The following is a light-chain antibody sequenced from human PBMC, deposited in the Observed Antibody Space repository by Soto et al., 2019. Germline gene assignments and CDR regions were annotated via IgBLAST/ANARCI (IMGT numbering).Light chain of an antibody. CDR3: SSYAGSTGV. J-gene: IGLJ1*01. Sequence: QSALTQPASVSGSPGQSIAISCTGTSSDVGGYNYVSWYQQHPGKAPKLILYDVSKRPSGVPDRFSGSKSGNTASLPVSGLQAEDEADNYCSSYAGSTGVFGTGTKVTVL. CDR2: DVS. V-gene: IGLV2-8*01. CDR1: SSDVGGYNY.